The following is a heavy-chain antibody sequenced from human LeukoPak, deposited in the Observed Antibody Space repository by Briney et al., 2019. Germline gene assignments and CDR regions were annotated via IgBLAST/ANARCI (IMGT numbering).Heavy chain of an antibody. V-gene: IGHV3-48*03. Sequence: GGSLRLSCAASGFTFSSYEMNWVRQAPGKGLKWVSYISSSGSTIYYADSVKGRFTISRDNAKNSLYLQMNSLRAEDTAVYYCASLPSGYSYGLFDYWGQGTLVTVSS. CDR3: ASLPSGYSYGLFDY. D-gene: IGHD5-18*01. CDR2: ISSSGSTI. J-gene: IGHJ4*02. CDR1: GFTFSSYE.